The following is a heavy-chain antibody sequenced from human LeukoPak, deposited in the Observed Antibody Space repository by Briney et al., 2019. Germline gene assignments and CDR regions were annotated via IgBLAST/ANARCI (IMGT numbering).Heavy chain of an antibody. D-gene: IGHD1-7*01. V-gene: IGHV4-59*01. CDR2: IYYSGST. CDR3: ARVVEWNYDLYPDY. Sequence: PSETLSLTCTVSGGSISSYYWSWIRQPPGKGLEWIGYIYYSGSTNYNPSLKSRVTISVDTSKNQFSLKLSSVTAADTAVYYCARVVEWNYDLYPDYWGQGTLVTVSS. CDR1: GGSISSYY. J-gene: IGHJ4*02.